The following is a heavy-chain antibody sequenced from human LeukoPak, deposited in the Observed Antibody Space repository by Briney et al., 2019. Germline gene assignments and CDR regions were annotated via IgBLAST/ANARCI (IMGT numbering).Heavy chain of an antibody. CDR2: ISGSGGST. J-gene: IGHJ4*02. D-gene: IGHD3-22*01. Sequence: GGSLRLSCAASGFTFSNAWMTWIRQAPGKGLEWVSSISGSGGSTYNADSVRGRFTASRDNSKKTLYLQMNSLRTEDTAIYFCAKGGRTTMTTFCLDNWGQGTLVTVSS. CDR1: GFTFSNAW. V-gene: IGHV3-23*01. CDR3: AKGGRTTMTTFCLDN.